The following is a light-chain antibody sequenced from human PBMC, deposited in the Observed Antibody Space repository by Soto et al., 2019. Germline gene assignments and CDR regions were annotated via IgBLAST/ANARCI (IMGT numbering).Light chain of an antibody. Sequence: EIVMTQSPATLSVSPGERATLSCRASQSVRSNLAWYQQKPGQAPRLLIYGASTRATGIPARFSGSGSGTEFTLPIISLQSEDFAVYYCHQYNNWPPWTFGQGTKVEIK. CDR1: QSVRSN. CDR2: GAS. CDR3: HQYNNWPPWT. V-gene: IGKV3-15*01. J-gene: IGKJ1*01.